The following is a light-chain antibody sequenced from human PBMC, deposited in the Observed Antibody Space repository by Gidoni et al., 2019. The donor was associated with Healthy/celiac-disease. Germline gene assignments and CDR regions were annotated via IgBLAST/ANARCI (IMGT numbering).Light chain of an antibody. J-gene: IGKJ1*01. CDR1: QSVSSSY. V-gene: IGKV3-20*01. CDR3: QQYGSSPL. Sequence: EIVLTQSPGTLSLSPGERATLSGRASQSVSSSYLAWYQQKPGQAPRLLIYGASSRATGIPDRFSGSGSGTDFTLTISRLEPEDFAVYYCQQYGSSPLFXQXTKVEIK. CDR2: GAS.